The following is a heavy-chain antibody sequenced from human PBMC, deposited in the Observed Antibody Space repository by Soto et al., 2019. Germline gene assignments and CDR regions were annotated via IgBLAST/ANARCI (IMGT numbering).Heavy chain of an antibody. CDR2: ISAYNGNT. J-gene: IGHJ4*02. CDR1: GYTFTSYG. V-gene: IGHV1-18*01. D-gene: IGHD6-13*01. Sequence: ASVKVSCKASGYTFTSYGISWVRQAPGQGLEWMGWISAYNGNTNYAQKLQGRVTMTTDTSTSTAYMELRSLRSDDTAVYYCAITEAGTQYFYFDYWGQGTLVTVSS. CDR3: AITEAGTQYFYFDY.